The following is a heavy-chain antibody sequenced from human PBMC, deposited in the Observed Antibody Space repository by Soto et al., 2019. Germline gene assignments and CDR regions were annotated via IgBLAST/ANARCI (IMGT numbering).Heavy chain of an antibody. CDR1: GYTFTSYG. Sequence: QVQRVQSGAEVKKPGASVKVSCKASGYTFTSYGISWVRQAPGQGLEWMGWISAYNGNTNYEQTLQGRVTMTTDTSTSTAYMELRSLRSDDTAVYYCARSVWFGELRRRFDPWGQGTLVTVSS. CDR2: ISAYNGNT. CDR3: ARSVWFGELRRRFDP. D-gene: IGHD3-10*01. V-gene: IGHV1-18*01. J-gene: IGHJ5*02.